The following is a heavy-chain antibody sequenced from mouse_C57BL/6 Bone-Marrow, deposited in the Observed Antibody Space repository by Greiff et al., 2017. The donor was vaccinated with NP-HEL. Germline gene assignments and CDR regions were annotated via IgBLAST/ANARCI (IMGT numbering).Heavy chain of an antibody. Sequence: VKLMESGAELVKPGASVKISCKASGYEFSNYWMNWVKQRPGKGLEWIGQIYPGDGDTNYNGKFKDKATLTVDKSSSTAYMQLSRLTSEDSAVYFCARGAYWGQGTLVTVSA. CDR1: GYEFSNYW. V-gene: IGHV1-80*01. CDR3: ARGAY. CDR2: IYPGDGDT. J-gene: IGHJ3*01.